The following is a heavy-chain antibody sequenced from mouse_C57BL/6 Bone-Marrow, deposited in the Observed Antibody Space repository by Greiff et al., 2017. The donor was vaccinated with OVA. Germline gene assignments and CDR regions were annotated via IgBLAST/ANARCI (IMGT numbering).Heavy chain of an antibody. CDR3: ARGETGTDAMDY. Sequence: EVKLVESGGGLVKPGGSLKLSCAASGFTFSDYGMHWVRQAPEKGLEWVAYISSGSSTIYYADTVKGRFTISRDNAKNTLFLQMTSLRSEDTAMYYCARGETGTDAMDYWGQGTSVTVSS. D-gene: IGHD4-1*01. CDR1: GFTFSDYG. CDR2: ISSGSSTI. J-gene: IGHJ4*01. V-gene: IGHV5-17*01.